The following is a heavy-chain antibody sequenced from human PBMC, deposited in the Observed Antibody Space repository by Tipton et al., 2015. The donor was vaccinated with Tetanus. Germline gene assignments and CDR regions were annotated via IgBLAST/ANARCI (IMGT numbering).Heavy chain of an antibody. CDR2: ITFDGNTK. CDR3: AREDGGPTLDYFDS. CDR1: GFTFTRYA. J-gene: IGHJ4*02. D-gene: IGHD3-16*01. Sequence: SLRLSCEASGFTFTRYAMHWVRQAPGKGLEWVAVITFDGNTKYYADSVKGRFTLSRDNSKNTAYLQMNSLKVEDTAVYYCAREDGGPTLDYFDSWGQGTLVTVSS. V-gene: IGHV3-30-3*01.